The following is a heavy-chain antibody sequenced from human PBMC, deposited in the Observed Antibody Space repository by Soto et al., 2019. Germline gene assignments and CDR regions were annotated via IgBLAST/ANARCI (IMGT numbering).Heavy chain of an antibody. CDR1: GFTFSSYG. J-gene: IGHJ6*02. V-gene: IGHV3-9*01. Sequence: GGSLRLSCAASGFTFSSYGMHWVRQAPGKGLEWVSGISWNSGSIGYADSVKGRFTISRDNAKNSLYLQMNSLRAEDTALYYCAKGQLAYYYYYGMDVWGQGTTVTVS. CDR2: ISWNSGSI. CDR3: AKGQLAYYYYYGMDV. D-gene: IGHD6-13*01.